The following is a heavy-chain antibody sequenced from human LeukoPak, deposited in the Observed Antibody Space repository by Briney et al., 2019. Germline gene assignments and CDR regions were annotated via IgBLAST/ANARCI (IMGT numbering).Heavy chain of an antibody. V-gene: IGHV4-34*01. CDR1: GGSFSGYY. J-gene: IGHJ4*02. CDR3: ARRHYVWGSYRLDY. D-gene: IGHD3-16*02. Sequence: SETLSHTCAVYGGSFSGYYWSWIRQPPGKGLEWIGEINHSGSTNYNPSLKSRVTISVDTSKNQFSLKLSSVTAADTAVYYCARRHYVWGSYRLDYWGQGTLVTVSS. CDR2: INHSGST.